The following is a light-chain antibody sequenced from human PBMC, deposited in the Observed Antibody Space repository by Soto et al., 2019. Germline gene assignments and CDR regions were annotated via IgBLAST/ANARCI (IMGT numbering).Light chain of an antibody. CDR3: QQYGSSGT. CDR2: VAS. CDR1: QVIKND. J-gene: IGKJ1*01. Sequence: IHMTQAPSSLSGSVGGRVTITCRASQVIKNDLSWYQQRPGRDPKLLIYVASNLQSGVPSRFSGSGSGTDFTLTISRLEPEDFAVYYCQQYGSSGTFGQGTKVDIK. V-gene: IGKV1-6*01.